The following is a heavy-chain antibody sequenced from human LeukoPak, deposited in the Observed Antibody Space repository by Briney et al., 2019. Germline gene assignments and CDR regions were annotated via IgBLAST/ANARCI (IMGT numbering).Heavy chain of an antibody. Sequence: PGGSLRLSCAASGFTFITYWMSWVRQAPGKGLEWVSAISGSGGSTYYADSVKGRFTISRDNSKNTLYLQMNSLRAEDTAVYYCAKVSYGLLSLWGYFDYWGLGTLVTVSS. D-gene: IGHD3-10*01. J-gene: IGHJ4*02. CDR1: GFTFITYW. V-gene: IGHV3-23*01. CDR2: ISGSGGST. CDR3: AKVSYGLLSLWGYFDY.